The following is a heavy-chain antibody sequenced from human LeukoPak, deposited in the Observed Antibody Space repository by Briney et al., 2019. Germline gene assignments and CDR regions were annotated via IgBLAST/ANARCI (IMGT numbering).Heavy chain of an antibody. CDR1: GFTFSSYS. J-gene: IGHJ6*02. CDR3: AREILDSGSPNGMDV. V-gene: IGHV3-21*01. D-gene: IGHD5-12*01. CDR2: ISSSSSYI. Sequence: GGSLRLSCAASGFTFSSYSMNWVRQAPGKGLEWVSSISSSSSYIYYADSVKGRFTISRDNAKNSLYLQMNSLRAEDTAVYYCAREILDSGSPNGMDVWGQGTTVTVSS.